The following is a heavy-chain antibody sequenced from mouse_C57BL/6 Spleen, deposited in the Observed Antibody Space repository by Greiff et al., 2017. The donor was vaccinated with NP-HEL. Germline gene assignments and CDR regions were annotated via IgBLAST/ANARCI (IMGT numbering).Heavy chain of an antibody. CDR3: ARNAYYGNYLAMDY. V-gene: IGHV2-9-1*01. D-gene: IGHD2-10*01. J-gene: IGHJ4*01. Sequence: VQLVESGPGLVAPSQSLSITCTVSGFSLTSYAISWVRQPPGKGLEWLGVIWTGGGTNYNSALKSRLSISKDNSKSQVFLKMNSLQTDDTARYYCARNAYYGNYLAMDYWGQGTSVTVSS. CDR2: IWTGGGT. CDR1: GFSLTSYA.